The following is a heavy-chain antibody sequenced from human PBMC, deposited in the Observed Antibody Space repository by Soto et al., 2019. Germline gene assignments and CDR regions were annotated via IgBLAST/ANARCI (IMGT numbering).Heavy chain of an antibody. J-gene: IGHJ4*02. CDR3: ATGGGWLQNSNLRGLYFDY. D-gene: IGHD6-19*01. V-gene: IGHV4-59*01. CDR1: GGSIRGSY. CDR2: ISYTGSA. Sequence: SETLSLTCIVSGGSIRGSYCSWIRQPPEKDLEWIASISYTGSATHNPSLKSRVSVSVDTTENQCSLKLTFVTAADTATYYCATGGGWLQNSNLRGLYFDYWGQGALVTVSS.